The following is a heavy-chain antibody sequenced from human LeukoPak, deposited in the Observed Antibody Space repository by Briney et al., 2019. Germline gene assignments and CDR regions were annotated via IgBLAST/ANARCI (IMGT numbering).Heavy chain of an antibody. CDR3: ARGKGFCSGGSCHFDS. D-gene: IGHD2-15*01. CDR1: GYTLSTYA. Sequence: ASVKVSCKASGYTLSTYAMHWVRQAPGQSLEWMGWINTATGNTKYSQEFQGRVTFTRDTSASTAYMELSTLRSEDTAVYHCARGKGFCSGGSCHFDSWGQETLVTVSS. V-gene: IGHV1-3*04. J-gene: IGHJ4*02. CDR2: INTATGNT.